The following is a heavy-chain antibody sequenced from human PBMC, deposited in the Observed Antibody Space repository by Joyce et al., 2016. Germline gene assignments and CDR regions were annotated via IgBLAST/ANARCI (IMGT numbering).Heavy chain of an antibody. CDR3: ARGSSALTYFDF. CDR1: GYTFTGHT. J-gene: IGHJ4*02. V-gene: IGHV1-3*01. D-gene: IGHD3-10*01. Sequence: QVPLVQSGAEVKKPGASGTVSCKASGYTFTGHTIHWVRPAPGQSLEWMGWINAGNGNTRFSQKFQGRVTVSRDTSANTAYMEVSSLRSEDTAVYYCARGSSALTYFDFWGQGTLVTVSS. CDR2: INAGNGNT.